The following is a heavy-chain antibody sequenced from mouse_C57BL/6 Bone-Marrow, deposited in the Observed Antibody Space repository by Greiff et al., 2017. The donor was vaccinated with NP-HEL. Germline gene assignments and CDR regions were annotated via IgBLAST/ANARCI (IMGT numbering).Heavy chain of an antibody. Sequence: EVQGVESGGGLVKPGGSLKLSCAASGFTFSSYAMSWVRQTPEKRLEWVATISDGGSYTYYPDNVKGRFTISRDNAKNNLYLQMSHLKSEDTAMYYCARDEEIYYYGSSYLYYAMDYWGQGTSVTVSS. V-gene: IGHV5-4*01. J-gene: IGHJ4*01. CDR2: ISDGGSYT. D-gene: IGHD1-1*01. CDR3: ARDEEIYYYGSSYLYYAMDY. CDR1: GFTFSSYA.